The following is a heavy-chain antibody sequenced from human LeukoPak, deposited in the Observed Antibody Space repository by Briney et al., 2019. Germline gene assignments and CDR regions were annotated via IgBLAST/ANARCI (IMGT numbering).Heavy chain of an antibody. V-gene: IGHV4-39*01. CDR1: GGSISSSSYY. J-gene: IGHJ5*02. CDR2: IYYSGST. Sequence: SETLSLTCTVSGGSISSSSYYWGWIRQPPGKGLEWIGSIYYSGSTYYNPSLKSRVTISVDTSKNQFSLKLSSVTAADTAVYYCARQKYYYDSSGYLEHWFDPWGQGTLVTVSS. D-gene: IGHD3-22*01. CDR3: ARQKYYYDSSGYLEHWFDP.